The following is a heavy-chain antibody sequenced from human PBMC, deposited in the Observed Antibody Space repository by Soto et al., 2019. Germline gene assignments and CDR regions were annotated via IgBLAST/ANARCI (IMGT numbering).Heavy chain of an antibody. CDR3: ARLTLSGHYGMDV. CDR1: GGTFSSYA. Sequence: SVKVSCKASGGTFSSYAISWVRQAPGQGLEWMGGIIPIFGTANYAQKFQGRVTITADESTSTAYMELSSLRSEDTAVYYCARLTLSGHYGMDVWGQGTTVTVSS. V-gene: IGHV1-69*13. CDR2: IIPIFGTA. J-gene: IGHJ6*02. D-gene: IGHD1-1*01.